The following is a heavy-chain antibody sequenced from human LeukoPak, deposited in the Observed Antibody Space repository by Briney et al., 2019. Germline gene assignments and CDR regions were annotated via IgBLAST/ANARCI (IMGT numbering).Heavy chain of an antibody. CDR3: ARVIAAVGEYYYYYMDV. V-gene: IGHV4-4*07. D-gene: IGHD6-13*01. Sequence: NPSETLSLTCTVSGGSISSYYWSWIRQPAGKGLEWIGRIYTSGSTNYNPSLKSRVTMSVDTSKNQFSLKLSSVTAADTAVYYCARVIAAVGEYYYYYMDVWGKGTTATVSS. CDR1: GGSISSYY. CDR2: IYTSGST. J-gene: IGHJ6*03.